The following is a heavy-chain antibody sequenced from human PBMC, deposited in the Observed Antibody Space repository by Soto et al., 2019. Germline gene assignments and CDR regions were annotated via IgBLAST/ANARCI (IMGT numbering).Heavy chain of an antibody. D-gene: IGHD4-17*01. CDR1: GFTFSAYA. J-gene: IGHJ4*02. CDR3: ARGSKSTVTRPIRTHYLDS. CDR2: IWYDGSDT. V-gene: IGHV3-33*01. Sequence: QVQVVESGGGVVQPGRSLRLSCAASGFTFSAYAIHWVRQPPGKGLEWVSGIWYDGSDTYYADSVQGRFTISRDNAKNTLYLQMNSLRAEDTAVYYCARGSKSTVTRPIRTHYLDSWGQGTLVTVSS.